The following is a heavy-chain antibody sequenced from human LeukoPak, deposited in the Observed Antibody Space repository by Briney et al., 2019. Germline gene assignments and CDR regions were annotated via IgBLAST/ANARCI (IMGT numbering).Heavy chain of an antibody. Sequence: PSETLSLTCAVYGGSFSCYYWSWIRQPPGKGLEWIGEINHSGSTNYNPSLKSRVTISVDTSKNQFSLKLSSVTAADTAVYYCARALGKVAATVANYYYMDVWGKGTTVTVSS. J-gene: IGHJ6*03. D-gene: IGHD2-15*01. CDR2: INHSGST. V-gene: IGHV4-34*01. CDR3: ARALGKVAATVANYYYMDV. CDR1: GGSFSCYY.